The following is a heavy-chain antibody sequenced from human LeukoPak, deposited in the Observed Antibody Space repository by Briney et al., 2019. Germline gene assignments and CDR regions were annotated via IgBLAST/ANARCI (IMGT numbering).Heavy chain of an antibody. Sequence: SETLSLTCTVSGGSISSYYWSWIRQPPGKGLEWIGYIYYSGSTNYNPSLKSRVTMSVDTSKNQFSLKLSSVTAADTAVYYCAGGVVPDAFDIWGQGTMVTVSS. D-gene: IGHD2-15*01. CDR2: IYYSGST. V-gene: IGHV4-59*12. J-gene: IGHJ3*02. CDR1: GGSISSYY. CDR3: AGGVVPDAFDI.